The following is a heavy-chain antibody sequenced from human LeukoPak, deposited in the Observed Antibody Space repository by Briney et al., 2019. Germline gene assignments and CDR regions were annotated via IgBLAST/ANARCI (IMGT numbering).Heavy chain of an antibody. CDR3: ARVKSGTVTEPDFDY. CDR2: IYYSGST. D-gene: IGHD4-17*01. CDR1: GGSISSGDYY. J-gene: IGHJ4*02. V-gene: IGHV4-30-4*01. Sequence: SQTLSLTCTVSGGSISSGDYYWTWIRQPPGKGLEWIGYIYYSGSTYYNPSLKSRVTISVDTSKNQISLRLSSVTAADTAVYYCARVKSGTVTEPDFDYWGQGTLVTVSS.